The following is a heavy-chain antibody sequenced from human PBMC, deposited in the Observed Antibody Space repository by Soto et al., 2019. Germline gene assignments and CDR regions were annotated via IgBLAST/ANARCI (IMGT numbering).Heavy chain of an antibody. CDR2: ISGSGGST. D-gene: IGHD3-22*01. V-gene: IGHV3-23*01. CDR1: GFTFSSYA. J-gene: IGHJ6*02. Sequence: QTGGSLRLSCAASGFTFSSYAMSWVRQAPGKGLEWVSAISGSGGSTYYADSVKGRFTISRDNSKNTLYLQMNSLRAEDTAVYYCATHYYDTPYSSSMDVWGQGTTVTVSS. CDR3: ATHYYDTPYSSSMDV.